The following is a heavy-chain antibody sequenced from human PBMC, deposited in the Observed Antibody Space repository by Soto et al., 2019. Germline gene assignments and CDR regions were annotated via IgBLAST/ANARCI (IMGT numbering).Heavy chain of an antibody. V-gene: IGHV4-39*01. CDR1: GGTISSSSYY. CDR3: ARRPLVRGYSQFAY. J-gene: IGHJ4*02. D-gene: IGHD3-22*01. CDR2: IYYSGST. Sequence: SQTLSLTCTVSGGTISSSSYYWGWIRQPPGKGLEWIGSIYYSGSTYYNPSLKSRVTISVDTSKNQFSLKLSSVTAADTAVYYCARRPLVRGYSQFAYWGQGTLVTVSS.